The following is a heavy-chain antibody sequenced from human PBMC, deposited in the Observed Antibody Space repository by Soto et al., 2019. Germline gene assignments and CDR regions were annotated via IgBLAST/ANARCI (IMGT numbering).Heavy chain of an antibody. V-gene: IGHV4-59*01. Sequence: QVQLQESGPGLVKPSETLSLTCTVSGGSISSYYWSWIRQPPGKGLEWIGYIYYSGSTNYNPSLKSRVTISVATSKNQCALKLSSVTAADTAVYYCARADTAMDYNWFDPWGQGTLVTVSS. CDR2: IYYSGST. D-gene: IGHD5-18*01. CDR1: GGSISSYY. CDR3: ARADTAMDYNWFDP. J-gene: IGHJ5*02.